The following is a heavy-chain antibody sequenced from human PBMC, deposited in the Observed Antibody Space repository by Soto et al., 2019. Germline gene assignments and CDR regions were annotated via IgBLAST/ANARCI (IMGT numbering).Heavy chain of an antibody. J-gene: IGHJ6*02. CDR1: GFIFGDYW. CDR2: TRQDGGEK. CDR3: AVHLISNSSSWYFFIHYYGMDV. D-gene: IGHD6-13*01. V-gene: IGHV3-7*05. Sequence: PGGSLRLSCAASGFIFGDYWMSWIRQAPGKGLEWVANTRQDGGEKNFVDSVKGRFIIPRDNAKNSLYLQMNSLRAEDTAVYYCAVHLISNSSSWYFFIHYYGMDVWGQGTTVTVSS.